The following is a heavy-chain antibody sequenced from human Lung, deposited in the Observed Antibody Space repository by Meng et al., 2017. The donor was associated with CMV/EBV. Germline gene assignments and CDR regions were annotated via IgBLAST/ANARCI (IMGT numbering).Heavy chain of an antibody. D-gene: IGHD3-22*01. CDR3: ARHHYDSTGYYRYDH. J-gene: IGHJ4*02. CDR2: IYPVDSDT. Sequence: GGSLRLXXRGSGYSFNNYWIGWVRRMPGKGLEWMAIIYPVDSDTRYSPSFQGELTITVDKSITTAYLQWSSLKASDTAIYYCARHHYDSTGYYRYDHWGQGXLVTVSS. V-gene: IGHV5-51*01. CDR1: GYSFNNYW.